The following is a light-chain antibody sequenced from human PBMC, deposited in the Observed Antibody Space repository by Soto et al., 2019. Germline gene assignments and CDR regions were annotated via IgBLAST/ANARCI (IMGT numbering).Light chain of an antibody. J-gene: IGKJ1*01. CDR1: QTISSW. CDR2: KAS. CDR3: QHYNSYSEA. Sequence: DIQMTQSPSTLSGSVGDRVTITCRASQTISSWLAWYQRKPGKAPKLLIYKASTLKSGVPSRFSGSGSGTEFTLTVSSLQHDDFATYYCQHYNSYSEAFGQGTKVDIK. V-gene: IGKV1-5*03.